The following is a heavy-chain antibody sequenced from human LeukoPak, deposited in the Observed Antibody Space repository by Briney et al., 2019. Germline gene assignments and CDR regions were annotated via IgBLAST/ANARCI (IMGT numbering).Heavy chain of an antibody. J-gene: IGHJ4*02. CDR1: GGTFSSYA. CDR2: IIPIFGSA. Sequence: ASVKVSCKASGGTFSSYAISWVRQAPGQGLEWMGGIIPIFGSANYAQKFQGRVTITADESTSTAYMELSSLRSEDTAVYYCARVSSGSYGSEVACDYWGQGTLVTVSS. CDR3: ARVSSGSYGSEVACDY. D-gene: IGHD1-26*01. V-gene: IGHV1-69*13.